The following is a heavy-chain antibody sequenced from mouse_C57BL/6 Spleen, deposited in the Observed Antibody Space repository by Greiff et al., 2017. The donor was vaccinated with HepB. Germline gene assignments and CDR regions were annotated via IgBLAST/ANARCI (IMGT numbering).Heavy chain of an antibody. CDR2: IYPRSGNT. V-gene: IGHV1-81*01. Sequence: VKLQESGAELARPGASVKLSCKASGYTFTSYGISWVKQRTGQGLEWIGEIYPRSGNTYYNEKFKGKATLTADKSSSTAYMELRSLTSEDSAVYFCAREDYGSSYGYWYFDVWGTGTTVTVSS. CDR3: AREDYGSSYGYWYFDV. CDR1: GYTFTSYG. D-gene: IGHD1-1*01. J-gene: IGHJ1*03.